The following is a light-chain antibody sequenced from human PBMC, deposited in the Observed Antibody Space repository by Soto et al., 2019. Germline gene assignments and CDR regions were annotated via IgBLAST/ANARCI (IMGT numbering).Light chain of an antibody. V-gene: IGKV3-20*01. CDR2: GAS. J-gene: IGKJ1*01. Sequence: EVVLTQSPGSLSLSPGERATPSCRASQSVMSNYLSWYQQKPGQPPRLLIYGASKRATGIPDRFSGSGSGTDFTLTISRLEPEDFAVYYCQQYGSSGTFGQGTKVDIK. CDR3: QQYGSSGT. CDR1: QSVMSNY.